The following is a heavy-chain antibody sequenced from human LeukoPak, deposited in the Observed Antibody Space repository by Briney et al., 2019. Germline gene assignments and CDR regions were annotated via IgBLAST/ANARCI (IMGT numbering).Heavy chain of an antibody. CDR1: GYTFTSYG. Sequence: ASVKVSCKASGYTFTSYGISWVRQAPGQGLEWMGWISAYNGNTNYAQKLQGRVTMTTDTSTSTAYMELRSLRSDDTAAYYCARSPSTYYYGSGKGNWFDPWGQGTLVTVSS. J-gene: IGHJ5*02. CDR2: ISAYNGNT. D-gene: IGHD3-10*01. V-gene: IGHV1-18*01. CDR3: ARSPSTYYYGSGKGNWFDP.